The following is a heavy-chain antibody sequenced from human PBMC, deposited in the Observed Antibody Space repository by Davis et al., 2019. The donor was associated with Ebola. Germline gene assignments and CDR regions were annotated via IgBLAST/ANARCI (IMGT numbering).Heavy chain of an antibody. CDR1: GFIFGDYA. J-gene: IGHJ4*02. CDR2: ISWDGRST. CDR3: TAYDSTFRNY. Sequence: GASLKISCAASGFIFGDYAMHWVRQAPGKGLEWVSLISWDGRSTAYTDSVRGRFSISRDNSKKFLYLQMNGLRAEDTALYYCTAYDSTFRNYWGQGTLVTVSS. D-gene: IGHD3-22*01. V-gene: IGHV3-43D*03.